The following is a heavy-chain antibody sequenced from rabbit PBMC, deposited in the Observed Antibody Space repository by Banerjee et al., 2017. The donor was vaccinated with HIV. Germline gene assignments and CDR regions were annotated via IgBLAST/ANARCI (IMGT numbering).Heavy chain of an antibody. J-gene: IGHJ4*01. V-gene: IGHV1S45*01. CDR1: GFSFSNGIV. Sequence: QEHLVESGGGLVQPEGSLTLTCTASGFSFSNGIVMCWVRQAPGKGLEEIACINTISGDTADSTWSKGRLSISNASSSTVILQMTSITAADTTTYYFSRAGDDDYGFDLWGQGTLVTVS. CDR2: INTISGDT. CDR3: SRAGDDDYGFDL. D-gene: IGHD2-1*01.